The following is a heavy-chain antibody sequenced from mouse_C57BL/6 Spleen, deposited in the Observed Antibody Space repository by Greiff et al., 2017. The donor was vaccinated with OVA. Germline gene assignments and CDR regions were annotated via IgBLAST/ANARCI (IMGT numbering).Heavy chain of an antibody. CDR1: GYTFTDYE. V-gene: IGHV1-15*01. CDR3: TRPTTVAGYFDY. D-gene: IGHD1-1*01. Sequence: QVQLKESGAELVRSGASVTLSCKASGYTFTDYEMHWVKQTPVHGLEWIGAIDPETGGTAYNQKFKGKAILTADKSSSTAYMELRSLTSEDSAVYYCTRPTTVAGYFDYWGQGTTLTVSS. J-gene: IGHJ2*01. CDR2: IDPETGGT.